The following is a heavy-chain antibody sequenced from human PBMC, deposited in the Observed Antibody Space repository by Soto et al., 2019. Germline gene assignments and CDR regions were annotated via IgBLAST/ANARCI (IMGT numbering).Heavy chain of an antibody. CDR2: IYYSGST. V-gene: IGHV4-30-4*01. CDR3: ARDGVWFGDGVAYYYGMDV. CDR1: GGSISSGDYY. Sequence: SETLSLTCTVSGGSISSGDYYWSWIRQPPGKGLEWIGYIYYSGSTYYNPSLKSRVTISVDTSKNQFSLKLSSVTAAGTAVYYCARDGVWFGDGVAYYYGMDVWGQGTTVTVSS. J-gene: IGHJ6*02. D-gene: IGHD3-10*01.